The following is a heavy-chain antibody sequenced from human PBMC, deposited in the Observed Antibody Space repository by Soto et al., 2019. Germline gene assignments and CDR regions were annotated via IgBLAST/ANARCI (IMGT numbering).Heavy chain of an antibody. CDR1: GGSITSSSYY. CDR2: IYYSGST. CDR3: ARDKITGLFDY. V-gene: IGHV4-39*02. J-gene: IGHJ4*02. D-gene: IGHD2-8*02. Sequence: SETLSLTCTVSGGSITSSSYYWGWIRQPPGKGLEWIGSIYYSGSTYYNPSLKSRVTVSVDTSKNQFSLKLTSVTAADTAVYYCARDKITGLFDYWGQGTLVTVS.